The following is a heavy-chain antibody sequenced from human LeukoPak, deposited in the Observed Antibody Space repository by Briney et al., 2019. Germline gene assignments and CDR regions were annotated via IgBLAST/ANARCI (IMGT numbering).Heavy chain of an antibody. V-gene: IGHV5-10-1*04. D-gene: IGHD3-22*01. CDR3: ARRSYYDSGGYYYDF. CDR2: IDPSDSYN. CDR1: GYNFTNYW. J-gene: IGHJ4*02. Sequence: GESLKISCKGSGYNFTNYWISWVRQMPGKGLEWMGTIDPSDSYNNYSPSFQGQVTISADKSISTAYLQWSSLKASDTAMYYCARRSYYDSGGYYYDFWGQGTLVTVSS.